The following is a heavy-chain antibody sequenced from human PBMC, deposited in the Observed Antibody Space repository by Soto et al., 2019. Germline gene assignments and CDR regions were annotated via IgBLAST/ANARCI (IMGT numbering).Heavy chain of an antibody. J-gene: IGHJ3*01. CDR2: IKSETDSGTT. CDR3: TTTVLMLYANAPASNFDV. V-gene: IGHV3-15*01. D-gene: IGHD2-8*01. Sequence: PGGSLRLSCAASGFNLNNAWVSWVRQAPGKGLEWIGHIKSETDSGTTDYAAPVKGRFTISRDGSDNTLYLQMNSLKTEDTALYYCTTTVLMLYANAPASNFDVWGQGTMVTVSS. CDR1: GFNLNNAW.